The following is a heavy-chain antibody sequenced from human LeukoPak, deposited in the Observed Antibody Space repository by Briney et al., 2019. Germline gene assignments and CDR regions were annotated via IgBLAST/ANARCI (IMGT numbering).Heavy chain of an antibody. Sequence: GGSLRLSCSASGFTFSSFGMHWVRQAPGKGLEWVAIIWSDGSNEVYIESVKGRFTISRDNSKNTLYLHMNSLRGEDTAMYFCARGCGGGPGCYILDYWGQGTLVTVSS. V-gene: IGHV3-33*08. CDR1: GFTFSSFG. CDR2: IWSDGSNE. D-gene: IGHD2-15*01. CDR3: ARGCGGGPGCYILDY. J-gene: IGHJ4*02.